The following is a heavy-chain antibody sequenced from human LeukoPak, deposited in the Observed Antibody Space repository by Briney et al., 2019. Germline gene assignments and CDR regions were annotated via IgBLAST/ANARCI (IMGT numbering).Heavy chain of an antibody. J-gene: IGHJ4*02. V-gene: IGHV4-39*07. Sequence: PSETLSLTCTVSGGSISSSSYFWAWIRQPPGTGLEWIGSISYSGRTYYNPSLKSRVTISVDTSKNQFSLKLSSVTAADTAVYYCARDRSSADYWGQGTLVTVSS. D-gene: IGHD3-16*02. CDR2: ISYSGRT. CDR1: GGSISSSSYF. CDR3: ARDRSSADY.